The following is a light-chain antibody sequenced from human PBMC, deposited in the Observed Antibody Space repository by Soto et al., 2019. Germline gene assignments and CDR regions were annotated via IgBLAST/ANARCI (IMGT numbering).Light chain of an antibody. CDR1: SSDVGGYNY. Sequence: QSVVTQPASVSGSPGQSITISCTGTSSDVGGYNYVSWYKQQSGKAPKLMIHEVSNRPSGVSSRFSGSKSGNTASLTISGLQAEDEADYYCSSYTSSRAYVFGIGTKVTVL. CDR3: SSYTSSRAYV. J-gene: IGLJ1*01. V-gene: IGLV2-14*01. CDR2: EVS.